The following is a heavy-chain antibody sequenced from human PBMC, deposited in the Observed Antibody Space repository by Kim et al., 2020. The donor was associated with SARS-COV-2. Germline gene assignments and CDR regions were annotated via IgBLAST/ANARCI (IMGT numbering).Heavy chain of an antibody. J-gene: IGHJ1*01. Sequence: SVKVSCKASGGTFSSYAISWVRQAPGQGLEWMGGIIPIFGTANYAQKFQGRVTITADESTSTAYMELSSLRSEDTAVYYCARENGRREQWLVLGYFQHWGQGTLVTVSS. D-gene: IGHD6-19*01. V-gene: IGHV1-69*13. CDR1: GGTFSSYA. CDR2: IIPIFGTA. CDR3: ARENGRREQWLVLGYFQH.